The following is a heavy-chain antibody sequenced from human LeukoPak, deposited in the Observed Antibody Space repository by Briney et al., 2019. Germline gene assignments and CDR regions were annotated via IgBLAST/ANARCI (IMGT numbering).Heavy chain of an antibody. Sequence: ASVKVSCKASGYTFTGYYMHWVRQAPGQGLEWMGWINPNSDGTNYAQKFQGRVTMTRDTSISTAYMELSRLRSDDTAVYYCARVMSGYSDAFDIWGQGTMVTVSS. J-gene: IGHJ3*02. CDR2: INPNSDGT. CDR1: GYTFTGYY. D-gene: IGHD3-3*01. CDR3: ARVMSGYSDAFDI. V-gene: IGHV1-2*02.